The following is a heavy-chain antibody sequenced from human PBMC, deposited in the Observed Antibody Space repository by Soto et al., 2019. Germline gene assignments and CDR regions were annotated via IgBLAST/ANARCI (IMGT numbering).Heavy chain of an antibody. CDR3: ARQALMVRGNYYGMDV. D-gene: IGHD3-10*01. V-gene: IGHV5-10-1*01. CDR1: GYSFTSYW. Sequence: GESLKISCKGSGYSFTSYWISWVRQMPGKGLEWMGRIDPSDSYTNYSPSFQGHVTISADKSISTAYLQWSSLEASDTAMYYCARQALMVRGNYYGMDVWGQGTTVTVSS. CDR2: IDPSDSYT. J-gene: IGHJ6*02.